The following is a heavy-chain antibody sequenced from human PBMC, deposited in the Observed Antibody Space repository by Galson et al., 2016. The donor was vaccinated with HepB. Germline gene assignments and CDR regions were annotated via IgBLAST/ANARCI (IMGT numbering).Heavy chain of an antibody. CDR1: GFTFSGYG. D-gene: IGHD2/OR15-2a*01. Sequence: SLRLSCAASGFTFSGYGMHWVRQAPGKGLEWVAADSMDGRRKFYADSVKGRFTISRDNSNNMLFLQMSNLTEDDTAVYYCARRHEYCPPVGCSVDYWGQGTLVSVSA. CDR3: ARRHEYCPPVGCSVDY. J-gene: IGHJ4*02. CDR2: DSMDGRRK. V-gene: IGHV3-30*03.